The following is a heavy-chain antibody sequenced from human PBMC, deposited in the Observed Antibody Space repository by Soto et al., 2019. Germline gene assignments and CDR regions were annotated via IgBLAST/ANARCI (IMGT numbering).Heavy chain of an antibody. CDR3: ARYRREAVAGYTLDN. D-gene: IGHD6-13*01. CDR2: VYNSGST. CDR1: GGSISSNY. V-gene: IGHV4-59*01. J-gene: IGHJ4*02. Sequence: SETLSLTCTVSGGSISSNYWTWIRQPPGKGLEWIGYVYNSGSTNYNPSLKSRFTISEDTSKSQFSLKVNSMTAADTAVYYCARYRREAVAGYTLDNWGQGMLVTVSS.